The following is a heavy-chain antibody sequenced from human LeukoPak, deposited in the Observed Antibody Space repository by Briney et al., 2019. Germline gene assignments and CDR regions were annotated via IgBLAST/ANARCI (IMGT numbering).Heavy chain of an antibody. J-gene: IGHJ5*02. CDR3: ARDRDGGNWFDP. CDR1: GYTFINFV. CDR2: INAGNGNT. V-gene: IGHV1-3*01. Sequence: GASVKVSCKASGYTFINFVMHWVRQAPGQRLEWMGWINAGNGNTKYSQKFQGRVTITRDTSASTAYMELSSLRSEDTAVYYCARDRDGGNWFDPWGQGTLVTVSS. D-gene: IGHD4-23*01.